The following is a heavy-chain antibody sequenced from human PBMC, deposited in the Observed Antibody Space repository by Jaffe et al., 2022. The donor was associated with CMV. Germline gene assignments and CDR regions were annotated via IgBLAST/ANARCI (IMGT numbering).Heavy chain of an antibody. CDR3: ARVLGVPAMPDPVYYYYYYYMDV. J-gene: IGHJ6*03. CDR1: GGSISSYY. CDR2: IYYSGST. D-gene: IGHD2-2*01. Sequence: QVQLQESGPGLVKPSETLSLTCTVSGGSISSYYWSWIRQPPGKGLEWIGYIYYSGSTNYNPSLKSRVTISVDTSKNQFSLKLSSVTAADTAVYYCARVLGVPAMPDPVYYYYYYYMDVWGKGTTVTVSS. V-gene: IGHV4-59*01.